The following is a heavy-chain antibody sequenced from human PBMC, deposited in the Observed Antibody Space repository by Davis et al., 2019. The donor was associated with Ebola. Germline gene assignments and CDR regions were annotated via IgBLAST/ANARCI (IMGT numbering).Heavy chain of an antibody. CDR2: ISSDSDYI. Sequence: PGGSLRLSCAASGFTFSTYSMSWVRQAPGKGLEWVSSISSDSDYIYYADSAKGRFTLSRDNAKHSLYLQMNSLRAEDTAVYYCASARPMDFFFGDYYGMDVWGQGTTVTVSS. D-gene: IGHD3-16*01. CDR1: GFTFSTYS. J-gene: IGHJ6*02. V-gene: IGHV3-21*01. CDR3: ASARPMDFFFGDYYGMDV.